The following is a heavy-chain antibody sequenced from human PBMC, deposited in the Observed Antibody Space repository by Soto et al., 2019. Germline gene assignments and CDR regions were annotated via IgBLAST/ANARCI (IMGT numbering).Heavy chain of an antibody. V-gene: IGHV1-18*01. Sequence: ASVKVSCKASGYTFTSYGISWVRQAPGQGLEWMGWISAYNGNTNYAQKLQGSVTMTTDTSTSTAYMELSSLRSDDTAVYYCARGAWYYDFWSGYYFDYWGQGTLVTVSS. CDR3: ARGAWYYDFWSGYYFDY. CDR1: GYTFTSYG. D-gene: IGHD3-3*01. CDR2: ISAYNGNT. J-gene: IGHJ4*02.